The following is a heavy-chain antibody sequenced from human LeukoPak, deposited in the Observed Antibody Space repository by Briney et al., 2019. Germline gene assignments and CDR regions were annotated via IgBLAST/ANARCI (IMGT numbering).Heavy chain of an antibody. V-gene: IGHV3-53*05. D-gene: IGHD2-21*02. J-gene: IGHJ4*02. Sequence: GGSLRLSCAASGFTVITNDMTWVRQAPGKGLEWVSVLYSDGNTNYADSVQGRFTISRDNSKNTLYLQMNSLRAEDTALYYCAREMVTATLLPIYYFDYWGQGTLVTVSS. CDR1: GFTVITND. CDR3: AREMVTATLLPIYYFDY. CDR2: LYSDGNT.